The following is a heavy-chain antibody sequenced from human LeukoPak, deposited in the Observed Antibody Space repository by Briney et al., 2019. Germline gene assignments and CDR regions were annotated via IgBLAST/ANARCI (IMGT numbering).Heavy chain of an antibody. Sequence: GASVKVSCKASGYTFTGYYMHWVRQAPGQGLEWMGWINPNSGGTNYAQKFQGRVTMTRDTSISTAYMELSRLRSDDTAVYYCATHYDIWVNWFDPWGQGTLVTVSS. CDR3: ATHYDIWVNWFDP. CDR1: GYTFTGYY. V-gene: IGHV1-2*02. J-gene: IGHJ5*02. CDR2: INPNSGGT. D-gene: IGHD3-9*01.